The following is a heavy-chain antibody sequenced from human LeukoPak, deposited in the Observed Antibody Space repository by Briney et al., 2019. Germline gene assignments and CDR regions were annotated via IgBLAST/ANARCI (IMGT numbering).Heavy chain of an antibody. J-gene: IGHJ4*02. D-gene: IGHD3-22*01. CDR2: IYSGGST. Sequence: GGSLRLSCAVSGFTVSSKYMTWVRQAPGKGLEWVSLIYSGGSTYYTDSVKGRFTISRDNPKNTLYLQMNTLGAADTAVYYCARVTGYYNPGPLDSWGQGTLVTVSS. CDR3: ARVTGYYNPGPLDS. CDR1: GFTVSSKY. V-gene: IGHV3-66*01.